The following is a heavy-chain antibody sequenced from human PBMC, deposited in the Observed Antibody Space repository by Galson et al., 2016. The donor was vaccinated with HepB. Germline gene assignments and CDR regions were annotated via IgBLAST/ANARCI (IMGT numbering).Heavy chain of an antibody. CDR2: ISVANGDT. J-gene: IGHJ4*02. Sequence: SVKVSCKGSGYNFYTHSITWVRQAPGQGLEWMGWISVANGDTKYSQKLQDRVTLSSDASATTAYMELSSLTYEDSAVYYCARVGGTGWYGPDYWGQGTLVTVSS. V-gene: IGHV1-18*04. D-gene: IGHD6-19*01. CDR3: ARVGGTGWYGPDY. CDR1: GYNFYTHS.